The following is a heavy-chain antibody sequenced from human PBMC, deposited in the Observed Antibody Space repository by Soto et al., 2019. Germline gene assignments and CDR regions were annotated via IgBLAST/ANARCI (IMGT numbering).Heavy chain of an antibody. CDR1: GYTFTSYD. D-gene: IGHD3-3*01. CDR3: ARGGATYYDFWSGYLTNYYYYYMDV. Sequence: GSVKVACKASGYTFTSYDINWARQSTGQEIKRMGLRNPNRGNQGYAQKFQGRVTMTRNTSISTAYMELSSLRSEDTAVYYCARGGATYYDFWSGYLTNYYYYYMDVWGKGTTVTVSS. V-gene: IGHV1-8*01. J-gene: IGHJ6*03. CDR2: RNPNRGNQ.